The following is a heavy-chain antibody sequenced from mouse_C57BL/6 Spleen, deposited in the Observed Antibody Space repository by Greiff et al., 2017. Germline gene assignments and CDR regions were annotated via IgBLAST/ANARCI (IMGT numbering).Heavy chain of an antibody. D-gene: IGHD1-1*01. CDR1: GYTFTSYW. CDR2: INPSNGGI. V-gene: IGHV1-53*01. CDR3: ARGGNYYGCSYCYFDV. Sequence: QVQLQQSGTELVKPGASVKLSCKASGYTFTSYWMHWVKQRPGQGLEWIGNINPSNGGINYNEKFKSKATLTVDKSSTTAYMQLSSLTSEDSAVYYCARGGNYYGCSYCYFDVWGTGTTVTVSS. J-gene: IGHJ1*03.